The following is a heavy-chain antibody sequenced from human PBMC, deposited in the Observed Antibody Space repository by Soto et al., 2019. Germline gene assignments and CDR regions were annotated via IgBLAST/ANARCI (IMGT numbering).Heavy chain of an antibody. CDR3: AKDRGYSYGWDYFDY. CDR1: GFTFSSYA. J-gene: IGHJ4*02. D-gene: IGHD5-18*01. Sequence: GGSLRLSCAASGFTFSSYAMSWVRQAPGKGLEWVSAISGSGGSTYYADSVKGRFTISRDNSKNTLYLQMNSLRAEDTAVYYCAKDRGYSYGWDYFDYWGQGTLVTVSS. CDR2: ISGSGGST. V-gene: IGHV3-23*01.